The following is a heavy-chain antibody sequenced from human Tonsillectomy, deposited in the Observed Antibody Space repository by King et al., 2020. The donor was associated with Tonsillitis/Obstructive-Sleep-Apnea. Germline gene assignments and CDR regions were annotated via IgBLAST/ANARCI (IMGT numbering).Heavy chain of an antibody. D-gene: IGHD1-26*01. Sequence: QLQESGPGLVKPSETLSLTCTVSGGSISSYYWSWIRQPPGKGLEWIGYIYYSGSTNYNPSLKSRVTISVDTSKNQFSLKLSSVTAADTAVYYCARDPQVGATGGAFDIWGQGTMVTVSS. CDR1: GGSISSYY. CDR3: ARDPQVGATGGAFDI. J-gene: IGHJ3*02. CDR2: IYYSGST. V-gene: IGHV4-59*01.